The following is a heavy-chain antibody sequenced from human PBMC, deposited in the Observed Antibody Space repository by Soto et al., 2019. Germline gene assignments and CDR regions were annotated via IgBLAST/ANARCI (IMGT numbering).Heavy chain of an antibody. D-gene: IGHD4-4*01. CDR3: ARGRNSVDY. Sequence: ASVKVSRKTSGYTFTGYYMHWVRQAPGQGLEWMGRINPNSGGTNYAQKFQGWVTMTRDTSITTVYMEVRRLKSDDTAVYYCARGRNSVDYWGQGTLVTVSS. CDR1: GYTFTGYY. V-gene: IGHV1-2*04. J-gene: IGHJ4*02. CDR2: INPNSGGT.